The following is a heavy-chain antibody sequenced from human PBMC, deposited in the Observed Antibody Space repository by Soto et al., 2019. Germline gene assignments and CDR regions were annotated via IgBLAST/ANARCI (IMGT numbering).Heavy chain of an antibody. CDR1: GYTFTGYY. CDR2: INPNSGGT. D-gene: IGHD2-21*02. CDR3: ARAHCGGDCYSGVDY. V-gene: IGHV1-2*04. J-gene: IGHJ4*02. Sequence: QVQLVQSGAEVKKPGASVKVSCKASGYTFTGYYMHWVRQAPGQGLEWMGWINPNSGGTNYAQKFQGWVTMTRDTSISTAYMELSRLRSDDTAVYYWARAHCGGDCYSGVDYWGQGTLVTVSS.